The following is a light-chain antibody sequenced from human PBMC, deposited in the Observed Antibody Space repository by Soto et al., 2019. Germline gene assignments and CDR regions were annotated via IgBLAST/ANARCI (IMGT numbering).Light chain of an antibody. CDR1: QSVSSN. J-gene: IGKJ5*01. CDR2: DAS. CDR3: QQRSNWPPSIT. V-gene: IGKV3-11*01. Sequence: EIVMAQSPATLSVSRGERTTLXXRASQSVSSNLAWYQQKRGQAPRLLXXDASNRATGIPARFSGSGSGTDFTLTISSLEPEDFAVYYCQQRSNWPPSITFGQGTRLEIK.